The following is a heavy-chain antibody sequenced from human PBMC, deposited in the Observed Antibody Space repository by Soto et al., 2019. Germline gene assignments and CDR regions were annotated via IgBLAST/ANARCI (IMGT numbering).Heavy chain of an antibody. D-gene: IGHD2-2*02. V-gene: IGHV1-69*06. CDR1: GSRFSNYV. J-gene: IGHJ4*02. CDR3: AREGRGKKAGYNGLVSLGY. CDR2: IIPIFNTT. Sequence: QVQLVQSGAEVKTPGSSLKVSCTVSGSRFSNYVISWVRQAPGHGLEWLGRIIPIFNTTQYAQKFQGRVTITADKSNNTASLELSSLRSDDTAVYYCAREGRGKKAGYNGLVSLGYWGQGTLVTVSS.